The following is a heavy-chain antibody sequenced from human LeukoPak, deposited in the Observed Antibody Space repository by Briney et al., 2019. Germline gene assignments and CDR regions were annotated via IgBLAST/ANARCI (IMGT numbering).Heavy chain of an antibody. D-gene: IGHD2-2*01. J-gene: IGHJ3*02. CDR1: GGTFSSYP. CDR3: ARDLLTAAIEDAFDI. Sequence: ASVKVSCKVSGGTFSSYPISWVRQAPGQGLEWMGEITPIFGEAQNAEKFQGRVTMTRDTSISTAYMELSRLRSDGTAVYYCARDLLTAAIEDAFDIWGQGTMVTVSS. CDR2: ITPIFGEA. V-gene: IGHV1-2*02.